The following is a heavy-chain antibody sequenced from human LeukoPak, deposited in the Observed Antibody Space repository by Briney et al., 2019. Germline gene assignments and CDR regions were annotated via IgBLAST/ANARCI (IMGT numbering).Heavy chain of an antibody. D-gene: IGHD6-19*01. CDR1: GYTFTSYD. Sequence: ASVKVSCRASGYTFTSYDINWVRQATGQGLEWMGWMNPNSGNTGYAQKFQGRITMTRNTSISTAYMELSSLRSEDTAVYYCASMKERVAGDGMDVWGQGTTVTVSS. J-gene: IGHJ6*02. V-gene: IGHV1-8*01. CDR2: MNPNSGNT. CDR3: ASMKERVAGDGMDV.